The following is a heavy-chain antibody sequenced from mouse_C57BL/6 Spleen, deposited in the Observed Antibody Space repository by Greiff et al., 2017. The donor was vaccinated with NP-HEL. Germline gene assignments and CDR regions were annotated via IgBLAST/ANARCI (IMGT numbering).Heavy chain of an antibody. CDR2: IDPSDSET. CDR3: ARFHSSGYWFAY. Sequence: VQLQQPGAELVRPGSSVKLSCKASGYTFTSYWMHWVKQRPIQGLEWIGNIDPSDSETHYNQKFKDKATLTVDKSSSTAYMQLSSLTSEDSAVFYCARFHSSGYWFAYWGQGTLVTVSA. D-gene: IGHD3-2*02. V-gene: IGHV1-52*01. J-gene: IGHJ3*01. CDR1: GYTFTSYW.